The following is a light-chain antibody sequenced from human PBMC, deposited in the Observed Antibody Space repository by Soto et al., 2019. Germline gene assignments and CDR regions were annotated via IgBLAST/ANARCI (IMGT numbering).Light chain of an antibody. CDR1: QSVNNY. J-gene: IGKJ4*01. CDR2: DAS. CDR3: QQRGNWPWLT. V-gene: IGKV3-11*01. Sequence: EIVLKQSPGTLSLSPGERATLSCRASQSVNNYLAWYQQKPGQAPRLLIYDASNRATGIPARFSGSGSGTDFPLTISSLEPEDFSVYYCQQRGNWPWLTFGGGTRVEIK.